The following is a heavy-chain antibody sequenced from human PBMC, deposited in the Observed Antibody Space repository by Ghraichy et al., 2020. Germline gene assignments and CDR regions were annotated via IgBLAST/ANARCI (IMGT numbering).Heavy chain of an antibody. CDR3: AKERDTSGYYSFRGDYYGMDV. D-gene: IGHD3-22*01. CDR1: GLTFSRYG. J-gene: IGHJ6*02. V-gene: IGHV3-30*18. CDR2: TSYDGNNE. Sequence: GESLNNACAASGLTFSRYGMHWVRQAPGKGLEWVAVTSYDGNNENYGDSVKGRFIISRDNSKNTLYLQMNYLRPEDTAVYYCAKERDTSGYYSFRGDYYGMDVWGQGTTVTVSS.